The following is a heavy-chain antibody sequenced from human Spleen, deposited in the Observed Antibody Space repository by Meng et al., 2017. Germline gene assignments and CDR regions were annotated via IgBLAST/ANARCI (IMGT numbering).Heavy chain of an antibody. CDR2: IYYSGST. V-gene: IGHV4-59*01. Sequence: GSLRLSCTVSGGSISSYYWSWIRQPPGKGLEWIGYIYYSGSTNYNPSLKSRVTISVDTSKNQFSLKLSSVTAADTAVYYCARVPSISSGWFDYWGQGTLVTVSS. CDR3: ARVPSISSGWFDY. CDR1: GGSISSYY. D-gene: IGHD6-19*01. J-gene: IGHJ4*02.